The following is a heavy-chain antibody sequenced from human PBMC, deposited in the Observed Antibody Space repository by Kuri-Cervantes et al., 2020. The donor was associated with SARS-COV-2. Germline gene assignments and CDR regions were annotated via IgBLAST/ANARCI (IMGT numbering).Heavy chain of an antibody. J-gene: IGHJ4*02. D-gene: IGHD6-19*01. Sequence: GESLKISCAASGFTFSSYSMNWVRQAPGKGLEWVSSISSSSSYIYYADSVKGRFTISRDNAKNSLYLQMNSLRAEDTAVYYCARARLISSGWADWGQGTLVTVSS. CDR3: ARARLISSGWAD. V-gene: IGHV3-21*04. CDR1: GFTFSSYS. CDR2: ISSSSSYI.